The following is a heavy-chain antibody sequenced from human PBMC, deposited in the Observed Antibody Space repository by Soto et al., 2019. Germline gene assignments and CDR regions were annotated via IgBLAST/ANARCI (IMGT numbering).Heavy chain of an antibody. CDR1: GYTFTSYD. CDR2: MNPNSGNT. V-gene: IGHV1-8*01. CDR3: ARVRGDYFDY. Sequence: QVQLVQSGAEVKKPGASVKVSCKASGYTFTSYDINWLRQATGQGLEWMGLMNPNSGNTGYAQKFKGRVTMTRNTSISTAYMELSSLRSEDTAVYYGARVRGDYFDYWGQGTLVTVSS. J-gene: IGHJ4*02.